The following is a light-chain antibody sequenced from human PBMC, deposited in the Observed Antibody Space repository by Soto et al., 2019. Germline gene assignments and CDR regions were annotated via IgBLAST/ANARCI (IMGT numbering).Light chain of an antibody. J-gene: IGKJ1*01. Sequence: DIQMTQSPSTLSGSVGDRVTITCRASQTISSWLAWYQQKPGKAPKLLIYKASTLTSGVPSRFSGSGSGTEFTLTIRRLQSDDFATYYCQHYNSYSEAFGQGTKVDIK. CDR1: QTISSW. CDR2: KAS. V-gene: IGKV1-5*03. CDR3: QHYNSYSEA.